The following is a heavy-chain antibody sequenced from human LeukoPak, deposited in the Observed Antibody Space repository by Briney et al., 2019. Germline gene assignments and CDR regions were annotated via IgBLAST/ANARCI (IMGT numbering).Heavy chain of an antibody. V-gene: IGHV3-23*01. CDR2: IVGSGVTT. J-gene: IGHJ4*02. CDR1: GFTFSIYG. Sequence: GGSLRLPCEASGFTFSIYGMTWVRQAPGKGLEWVSAIVGSGVTTYYADSVKGRFTISRDNSKNTLYLQMNSLRAEDTAVYYCAKIQGYLDYWGQGTLVTVSS. CDR3: AKIQGYLDY.